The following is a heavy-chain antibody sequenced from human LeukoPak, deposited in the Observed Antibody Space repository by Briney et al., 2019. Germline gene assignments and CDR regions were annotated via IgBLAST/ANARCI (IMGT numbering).Heavy chain of an antibody. V-gene: IGHV4-34*01. Sequence: PSETLSLTCAVYGGSFSGYYWSWVRQPPGKGLEWIGEINHSGSTNYNPSLKSRVTISVDTSENQFSLKLSSVTAADTAVYYCASIVVVPAAMPASHWFDPWGQGTLVTVSS. CDR2: INHSGST. D-gene: IGHD2-2*01. J-gene: IGHJ5*02. CDR1: GGSFSGYY. CDR3: ASIVVVPAAMPASHWFDP.